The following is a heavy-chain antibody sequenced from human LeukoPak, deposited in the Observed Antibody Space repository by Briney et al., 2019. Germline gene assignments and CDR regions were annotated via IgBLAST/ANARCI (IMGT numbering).Heavy chain of an antibody. CDR3: AKRVQLERAYNFDY. D-gene: IGHD1-1*01. V-gene: IGHV3-23*01. CDR1: GFTFSKFA. Sequence: GGSLRLSCAASGFTFSKFAMSWVRQAPGKGLEWVAAISGSGGSTYYADSVKGRFTISRDNSKNTLYLQMNSLRAEDTAIYYCAKRVQLERAYNFDYWGQGTLVTVSS. J-gene: IGHJ4*02. CDR2: ISGSGGST.